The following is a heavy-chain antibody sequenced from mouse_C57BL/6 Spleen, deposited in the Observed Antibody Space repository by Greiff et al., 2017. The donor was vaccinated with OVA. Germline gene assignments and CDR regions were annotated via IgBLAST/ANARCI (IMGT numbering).Heavy chain of an antibody. J-gene: IGHJ2*01. D-gene: IGHD1-1*01. CDR2: INPGSGGT. CDR1: GYAFTNYL. V-gene: IGHV1-54*01. Sequence: QVQLQQSGAELVRPGTSVKVSCKASGYAFTNYLIEWVKQRPGQGLEWIGVINPGSGGTKYNEKFKGKATLTADKSSSTAYMQLSSLTSEDSAVYFCARSITTVVAYYFDYWGQGTTLTVSS. CDR3: ARSITTVVAYYFDY.